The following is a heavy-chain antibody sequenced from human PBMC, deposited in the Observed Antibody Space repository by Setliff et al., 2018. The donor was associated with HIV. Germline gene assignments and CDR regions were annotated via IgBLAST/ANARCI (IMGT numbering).Heavy chain of an antibody. CDR3: ERGGQSSGYAIEY. CDR2: INPTGGT. J-gene: IGHJ4*02. D-gene: IGHD5-12*01. CDR1: RGSFSDYH. V-gene: IGHV4-34*01. Sequence: SETLSLTCAVYRGSFSDYHWSWIRQPPGKGLEWIGEINPTGGTNYNPSLQDRVSMSVDTSKNQFSLKLNSVTAADTAVYYCERGGQSSGYAIEYWGQGTLVTVSS.